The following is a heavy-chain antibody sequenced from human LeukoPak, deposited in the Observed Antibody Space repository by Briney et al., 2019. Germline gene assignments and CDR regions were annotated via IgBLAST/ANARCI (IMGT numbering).Heavy chain of an antibody. V-gene: IGHV3-9*03. CDR3: AKGKNFDY. Sequence: GGSLRLSCAASGFTFDDYAMHWVRQAPGKGLEWVSGISWNSGSIGYADSAKGRFTISRDNAKNSLYLQMNSLRAEDMAWYYCAKGKNFDYWGQGTLVTVSS. D-gene: IGHD3-10*01. CDR1: GFTFDDYA. CDR2: ISWNSGSI. J-gene: IGHJ4*02.